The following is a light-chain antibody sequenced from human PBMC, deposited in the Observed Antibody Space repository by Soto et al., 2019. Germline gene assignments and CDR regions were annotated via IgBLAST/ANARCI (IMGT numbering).Light chain of an antibody. CDR1: SSDVGGYDY. V-gene: IGLV2-14*03. CDR2: DVS. CDR3: SSYTNTNTLEV. Sequence: QSALTHPASVSGSPGQSVTISCTGTSSDVGGYDYVSWFQQHPGKAPKLMIYDVSYRPSGISNRFSGSKSGNTASLSISGLQAEDEADYYCSSYTNTNTLEVFGTGTKVTVL. J-gene: IGLJ1*01.